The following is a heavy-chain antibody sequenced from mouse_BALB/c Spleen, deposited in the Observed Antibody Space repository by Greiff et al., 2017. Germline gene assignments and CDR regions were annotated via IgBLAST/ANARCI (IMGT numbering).Heavy chain of an antibody. J-gene: IGHJ3*01. Sequence: VQEVESGAELMKPGASVKISCKATGYTFSSYWIEWVKQRPGHGLEWIGEILPGSGSTNYNEKFKGKATFTADTSSNTAYMQLSSLTSEDSAVYYCARGVTTAPWFAYWGQGTLVTVSA. CDR2: ILPGSGST. V-gene: IGHV1-9*01. CDR3: ARGVTTAPWFAY. D-gene: IGHD1-2*01. CDR1: GYTFSSYW.